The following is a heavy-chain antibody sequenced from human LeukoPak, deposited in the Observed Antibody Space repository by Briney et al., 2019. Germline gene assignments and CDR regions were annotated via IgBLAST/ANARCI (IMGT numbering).Heavy chain of an antibody. J-gene: IGHJ3*02. Sequence: GGSLRLSCAASGFTFSSYAMNWVRQAPGKGLEWVSGISGSGDGTYYADPVKGRFTISRDNSKNTLYLQMNSLRAEDTAVYYCAKDSPVGDTTFVAFDIWGRGTMVTVSS. CDR3: AKDSPVGDTTFVAFDI. V-gene: IGHV3-23*01. CDR2: ISGSGDGT. D-gene: IGHD1-26*01. CDR1: GFTFSSYA.